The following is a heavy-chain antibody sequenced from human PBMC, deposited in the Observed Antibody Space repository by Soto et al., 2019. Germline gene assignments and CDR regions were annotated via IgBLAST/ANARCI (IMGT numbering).Heavy chain of an antibody. J-gene: IGHJ3*01. Sequence: EVHLVESGGGLVQPGGSLRVSCAASGFTFSNYAMNWVRQAPGKGLEWVSYISIGSGSIFYGDSVKGRFTISRDDAKNSLYLQMNTLRDEETAVYYCVRDDRSAFDFWGQGKMVTVSS. CDR2: ISIGSGSI. D-gene: IGHD3-22*01. CDR3: VRDDRSAFDF. V-gene: IGHV3-48*02. CDR1: GFTFSNYA.